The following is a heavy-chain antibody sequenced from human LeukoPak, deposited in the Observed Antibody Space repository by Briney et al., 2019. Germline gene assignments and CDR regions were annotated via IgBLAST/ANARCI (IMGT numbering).Heavy chain of an antibody. V-gene: IGHV4-34*01. D-gene: IGHD6-13*01. CDR3: ARKLVSRRAAAGRRDY. CDR2: NNHRGST. Sequence: PSETLSLTCAVYGGSLSGYYWSWIRQPPAKGLEGIGENNHRGSTKQNPSLNSRVTISVDTSKNQFSLKLSSVPAADTAVYYCARKLVSRRAAAGRRDYWGQGTLVTVSS. CDR1: GGSLSGYY. J-gene: IGHJ4*02.